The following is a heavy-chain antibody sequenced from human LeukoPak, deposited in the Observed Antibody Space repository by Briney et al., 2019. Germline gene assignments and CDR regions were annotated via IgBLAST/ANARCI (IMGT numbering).Heavy chain of an antibody. Sequence: GSLLLSCAASGFTFRNHSITWVRQAPGEGLEWVSAISGSINATYYVDSVKGRFTISRDNSKNTLYLQMNNLRAEDTAVYFCVKGGQLGYWGQGTLVTVSS. CDR1: GFTFRNHS. CDR3: VKGGQLGY. D-gene: IGHD6-6*01. V-gene: IGHV3-23*01. J-gene: IGHJ4*02. CDR2: ISGSINAT.